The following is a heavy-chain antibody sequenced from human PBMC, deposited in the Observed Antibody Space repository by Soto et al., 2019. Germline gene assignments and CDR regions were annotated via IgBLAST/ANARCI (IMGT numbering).Heavy chain of an antibody. J-gene: IGHJ4*02. Sequence: GGSLRLSCAVSGFTFSSLTMSWVRQAPGTGLEWVSTIDRSGANTHYADSVKGRFTISRDNSRNTLDLQMNSLRAADTALYYCVSWLSAHFDYWGQGTPVTVSS. CDR3: VSWLSAHFDY. CDR1: GFTFSSLT. CDR2: IDRSGANT. D-gene: IGHD5-12*01. V-gene: IGHV3-23*01.